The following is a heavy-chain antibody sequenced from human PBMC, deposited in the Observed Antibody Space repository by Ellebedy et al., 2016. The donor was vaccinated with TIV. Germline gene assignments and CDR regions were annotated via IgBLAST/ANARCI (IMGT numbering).Heavy chain of an antibody. CDR1: GYTFTGYY. J-gene: IGHJ6*02. V-gene: IGHV1-2*02. Sequence: ASVKVSCKASGYTFTGYYMHWVRQAPGQGLEWMGWINPNSGGTNYAQKFQGRVTMTRDTSISTAYMELSRLRSDDTAVYYCARGGDTSGYYRGGVYYYGMDVWGQGTTVTVSS. CDR2: INPNSGGT. D-gene: IGHD3-22*01. CDR3: ARGGDTSGYYRGGVYYYGMDV.